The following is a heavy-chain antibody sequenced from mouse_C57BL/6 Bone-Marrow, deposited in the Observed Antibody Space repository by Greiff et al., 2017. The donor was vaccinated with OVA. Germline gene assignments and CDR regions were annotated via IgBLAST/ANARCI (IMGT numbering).Heavy chain of an antibody. J-gene: IGHJ3*01. Sequence: EVQLQQSGPELVKPGASVKISCKASGYSFTGYYMNWVKQSPEKSLEWIGEINPSTGGTTYNQKFKAKATLTVDKSSSTAYMQLKSLTSEDSAVYYCARKGGGLPPFAYWGQGTLVTVSA. CDR3: ARKGGGLPPFAY. CDR1: GYSFTGYY. CDR2: INPSTGGT. D-gene: IGHD2-4*01. V-gene: IGHV1-42*01.